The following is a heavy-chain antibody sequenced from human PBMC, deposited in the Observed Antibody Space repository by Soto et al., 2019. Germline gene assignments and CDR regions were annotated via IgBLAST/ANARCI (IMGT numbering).Heavy chain of an antibody. CDR3: AAYDSEGYFDY. D-gene: IGHD3-22*01. J-gene: IGHJ4*02. CDR1: GGSITNFH. Sequence: ETLSLTCTVSGGSITNFHWSWIRQPPGKGLEWIGYVYFSGSTKYNPSFKSRVTMSIDTSKNEFSLRLISVTAADSAAYFCAAYDSEGYFDYWGQGALVTASS. CDR2: VYFSGST. V-gene: IGHV4-59*01.